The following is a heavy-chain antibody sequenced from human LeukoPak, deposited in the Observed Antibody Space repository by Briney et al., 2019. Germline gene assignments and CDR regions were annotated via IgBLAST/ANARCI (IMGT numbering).Heavy chain of an antibody. CDR2: ISSSSSTI. CDR1: GFTFSSYS. D-gene: IGHD6-13*01. V-gene: IGHV3-48*02. Sequence: GGSLRLSCAASGFTFSSYSMNWVRQAPGKGLEWVSYISSSSSTIYYADSVKGRFTISRDNAKNSLYLQMNSLRHEDTAVYYCASSSQQLVPDAFDIWGQGTMVTVSS. CDR3: ASSSQQLVPDAFDI. J-gene: IGHJ3*02.